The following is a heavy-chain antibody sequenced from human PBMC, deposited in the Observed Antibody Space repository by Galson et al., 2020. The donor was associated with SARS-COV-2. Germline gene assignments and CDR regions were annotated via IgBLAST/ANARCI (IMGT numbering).Heavy chain of an antibody. J-gene: IGHJ4*02. CDR3: ASIPIAVAPNYFDY. V-gene: IGHV4-39*01. CDR2: IYYSGST. CDR1: GGSISSSSYY. D-gene: IGHD6-19*01. Sequence: SETLSLTCTVSGGSISSSSYYWGWIRQPPGKGLEWIGSIYYSGSTYYNPSLKSRVTISVDTSKNQFSLKLSSVTAADTAVYYCASIPIAVAPNYFDYWGQGTLVTVSS.